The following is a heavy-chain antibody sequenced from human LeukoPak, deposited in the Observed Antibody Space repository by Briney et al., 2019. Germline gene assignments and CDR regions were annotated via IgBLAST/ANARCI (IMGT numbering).Heavy chain of an antibody. V-gene: IGHV3-23*01. CDR1: GFTFSSYT. CDR2: ISGSGGST. CDR3: AKEGVFGVVKDY. J-gene: IGHJ4*02. D-gene: IGHD3-3*01. Sequence: GSLRLSCTASGFTFSSYTMSWVRPAPGKGLEWVSSISGSGGSTYYTDSVKGRFTISRDNSKNTLYLQMNSLRAEDTAVYYCAKEGVFGVVKDYWGQGTLVTVSS.